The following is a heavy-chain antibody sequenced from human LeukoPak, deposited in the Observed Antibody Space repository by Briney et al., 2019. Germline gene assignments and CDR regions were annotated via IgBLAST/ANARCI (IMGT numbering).Heavy chain of an antibody. CDR1: GYSFTSYW. J-gene: IGHJ4*02. CDR3: ARPTRGASSGWAFDY. D-gene: IGHD6-19*01. Sequence: GESLKISCQGSGYSFTSYWIGWVRQMPGKGLEWMGIIYPGDSDTRYSPSFQGQVTISADKSISTAYLQWSSLKASDTAMYYCARPTRGASSGWAFDYWGQGTLVTVSS. CDR2: IYPGDSDT. V-gene: IGHV5-51*01.